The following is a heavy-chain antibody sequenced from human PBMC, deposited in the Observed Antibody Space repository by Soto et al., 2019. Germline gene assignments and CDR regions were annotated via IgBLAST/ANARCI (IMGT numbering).Heavy chain of an antibody. V-gene: IGHV4-39*01. CDR1: GGSTISSNYQ. CDR3: ARFSGTYNARYFDY. J-gene: IGHJ4*01. CDR2: VYYNGNT. Sequence: SETLSLTCSVAGGSTISSNYQWACNRQPPGKGLEWIGNVYYNGNTYYNRSLQSRLTISVDTSNNQVALKLKSVTAADTAIYYCARFSGTYNARYFDYWGHGTLVTVS. D-gene: IGHD1-26*01.